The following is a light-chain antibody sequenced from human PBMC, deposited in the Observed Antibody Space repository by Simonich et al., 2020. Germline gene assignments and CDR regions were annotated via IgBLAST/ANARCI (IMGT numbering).Light chain of an antibody. J-gene: IGKJ1*01. CDR1: QSVLYSSHNKNY. CDR3: QQYYSTPRT. V-gene: IGKV4-1*01. CDR2: WES. Sequence: DIVMTQSPDSLAVSLGERATINCKSSQSVLYSSHNKNYLAWYQQKPGQPPKLLIYWESTRESGVPDRFSGSGSGTDFTLTIISLQAEDVAVYYCQQYYSTPRTFGQGTKVEIK.